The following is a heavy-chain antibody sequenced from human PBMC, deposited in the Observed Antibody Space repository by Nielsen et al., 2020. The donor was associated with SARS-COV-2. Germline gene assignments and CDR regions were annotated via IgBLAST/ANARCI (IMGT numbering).Heavy chain of an antibody. CDR3: ARDQPLHADYYYYGMDV. V-gene: IGHV3-33*01. CDR1: GFTFSSYG. Sequence: LKISCAASGFTFSSYGMHWVRQAPGKGLEWVAVIWYDGSNKYYADSVKGRFTISRDNSKNTLYLQMNSLRAEDTAVYYCARDQPLHADYYYYGMDVWGQGTTVTVSS. CDR2: IWYDGSNK. J-gene: IGHJ6*02.